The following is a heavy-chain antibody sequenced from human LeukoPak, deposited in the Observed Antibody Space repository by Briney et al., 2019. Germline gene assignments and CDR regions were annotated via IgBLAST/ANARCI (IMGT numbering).Heavy chain of an antibody. V-gene: IGHV3-21*01. CDR1: GFTFSSYS. J-gene: IGHJ4*02. CDR2: ISSSSSYI. D-gene: IGHD5-12*01. CDR3: ASLSGYEDY. Sequence: GGSLRLSCAASGFTFSSYSMNWVRQAPGKGLEWVSSISSSSSYIYYAGSVKGRFTISRDNAKNSLYLQMNSLRAEDTAVYYCASLSGYEDYWGQGTLVTVSS.